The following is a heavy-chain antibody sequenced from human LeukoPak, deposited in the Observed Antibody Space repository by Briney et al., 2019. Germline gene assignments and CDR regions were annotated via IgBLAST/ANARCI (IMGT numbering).Heavy chain of an antibody. CDR3: TREYQLLSFVDY. D-gene: IGHD2-2*01. J-gene: IGHJ4*02. CDR1: GGSISSSSFY. CDR2: IYYTGST. V-gene: IGHV4-39*01. Sequence: SETLSLTCTVSGGSISSSSFYWGWIRQPPGKGLEWIGSIYYTGSTYYNPSLQSRVTISVDKSKNQFSLRLSSVTAADTAVYYCTREYQLLSFVDYWGQGTLVTVSS.